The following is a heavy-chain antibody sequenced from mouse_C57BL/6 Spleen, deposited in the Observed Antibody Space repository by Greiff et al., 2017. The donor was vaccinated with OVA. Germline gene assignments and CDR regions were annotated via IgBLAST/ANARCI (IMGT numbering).Heavy chain of an antibody. CDR1: GYAFSRSW. V-gene: IGHV1-82*01. Sequence: VQLQQSGPELVKPGASVKISCKASGYAFSRSWMNWVKQRPGKGLEWIGRIYPGDGDTNYNGKFKGKATLTANKSASTAYMQLSSLTSEDPAVYYCERDNCYYYWGQGATLTVSS. CDR2: IYPGDGDT. CDR3: ERDNCYYY. D-gene: IGHD1-3*01. J-gene: IGHJ2*01.